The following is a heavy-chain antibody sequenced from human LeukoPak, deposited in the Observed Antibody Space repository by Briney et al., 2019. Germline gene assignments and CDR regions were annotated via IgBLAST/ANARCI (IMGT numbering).Heavy chain of an antibody. CDR3: ARSSYCSGGSCQRDWFDP. CDR2: IYHSGST. D-gene: IGHD2-15*01. V-gene: IGHV4-38-2*01. CDR1: GYSISSGYY. J-gene: IGHJ5*02. Sequence: SETLSLTCAVSGYSISSGYYWGWIRQPPGKGLEWIGSIYHSGSTYYNPSLKSRVTISVDTSKNQFFLKLSSVTAADTAVYYCARSSYCSGGSCQRDWFDPWGQGTLVTVSS.